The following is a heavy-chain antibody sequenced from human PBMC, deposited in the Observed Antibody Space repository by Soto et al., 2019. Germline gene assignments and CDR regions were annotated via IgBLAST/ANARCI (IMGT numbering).Heavy chain of an antibody. V-gene: IGHV4-30-2*01. D-gene: IGHD2-2*01. CDR1: GGSISSGGYS. CDR2: IYHSGST. CDR3: ASVPDR. Sequence: QLQLQESGSGLVKPSQTLSLTCAVSGGSISSGGYSWSWIRQPPGKGLEWIGYIYHSGSTYYNPSLKSRVTISVDRSKHQFSLKLSSLTAADTSLYYCASVPDRWGQGTLVTVSS. J-gene: IGHJ5*02.